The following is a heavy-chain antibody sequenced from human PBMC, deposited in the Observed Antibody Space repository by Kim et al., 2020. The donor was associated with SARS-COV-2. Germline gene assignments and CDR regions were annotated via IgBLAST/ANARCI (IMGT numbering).Heavy chain of an antibody. D-gene: IGHD6-13*01. CDR2: IYYSGST. Sequence: SETLSLTCTVSGGSISSYYWSWIRQPPGKGLEWIGYIYYSGSTNYNPSLKSRVTISVDTSKNQFSLKLSSVTAADTAVYYCARVIGDSSSWYWVDTAMRGYFDYWGQGTLVTVSS. J-gene: IGHJ4*02. CDR1: GGSISSYY. CDR3: ARVIGDSSSWYWVDTAMRGYFDY. V-gene: IGHV4-59*01.